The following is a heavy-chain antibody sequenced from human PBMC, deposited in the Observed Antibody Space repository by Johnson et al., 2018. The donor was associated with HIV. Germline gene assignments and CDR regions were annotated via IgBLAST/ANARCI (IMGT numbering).Heavy chain of an antibody. V-gene: IGHV3-20*04. D-gene: IGHD6-6*01. CDR3: AKEDGAARAFDI. Sequence: VQLVESGGGVVQPGGSLRLSCAASGFTFSSYGMSWVRQAPGKGLEWVSGIHWNSGTIGYADSVKGRFAISRDNAKNSMYLQMNGLRAEDTALYYCAKEDGAARAFDIWGQGTMVTVSS. J-gene: IGHJ3*02. CDR1: GFTFSSYG. CDR2: IHWNSGTI.